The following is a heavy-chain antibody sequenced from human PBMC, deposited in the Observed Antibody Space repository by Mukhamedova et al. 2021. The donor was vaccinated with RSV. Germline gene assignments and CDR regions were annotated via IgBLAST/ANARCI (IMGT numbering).Heavy chain of an antibody. CDR3: VRALQSIYTF. J-gene: IGHJ4*02. D-gene: IGHD6-6*01. Sequence: ITYSDSVEGRFTISRDNAKNTVFLQMNSLRAEDTAVYYRVRALQSIYTFWGQGTLVTVSS. V-gene: IGHV3-74*01. CDR2: I.